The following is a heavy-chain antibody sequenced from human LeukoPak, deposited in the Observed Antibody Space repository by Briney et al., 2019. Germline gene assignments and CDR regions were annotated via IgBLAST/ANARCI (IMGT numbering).Heavy chain of an antibody. Sequence: GRSQRLSCVASGFTFSSFGMHWVRQAPGKGLEWVALIWYDGSNTYYADSVKGRFTISRDNSKNTVYLQMNSLRVEDTALYYCARGFLDFVSWGQGTLVIVSS. J-gene: IGHJ4*02. V-gene: IGHV3-33*01. CDR2: IWYDGSNT. CDR1: GFTFSSFG. D-gene: IGHD3-3*01. CDR3: ARGFLDFVS.